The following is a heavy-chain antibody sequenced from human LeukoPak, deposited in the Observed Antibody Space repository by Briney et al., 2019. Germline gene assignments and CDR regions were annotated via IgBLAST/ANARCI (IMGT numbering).Heavy chain of an antibody. Sequence: SETLTLTCTVSGGSKSGYYWTWIRQPPGKRLEWIAYIHYSGSTNYNPSLKSRVTISVDTSKSQFSLRLNSVTAADTAVYYCARLRGNYFPNYWGQGTLVTVSS. CDR2: IHYSGST. D-gene: IGHD4-11*01. V-gene: IGHV4-59*01. CDR1: GGSKSGYY. J-gene: IGHJ4*02. CDR3: ARLRGNYFPNY.